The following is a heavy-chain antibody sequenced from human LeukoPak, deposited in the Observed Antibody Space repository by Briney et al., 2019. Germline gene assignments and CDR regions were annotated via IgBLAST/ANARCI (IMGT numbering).Heavy chain of an antibody. Sequence: GGSLRLSCATSGFSFSRSWMYWVRQAPGKGLEWVANIKEDGSETHYVDSAKGRFTISRDNAKNSLFLQVDNLRVEDTAIYYCSRSLNYWGQGTLVTVSP. CDR3: SRSLNY. CDR2: IKEDGSET. J-gene: IGHJ4*02. CDR1: GFSFSRSW. V-gene: IGHV3-7*01.